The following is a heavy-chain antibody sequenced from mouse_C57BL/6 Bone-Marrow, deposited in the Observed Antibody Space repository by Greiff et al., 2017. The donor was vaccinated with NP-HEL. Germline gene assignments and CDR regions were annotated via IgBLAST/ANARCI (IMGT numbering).Heavy chain of an antibody. CDR2: INSDGGST. V-gene: IGHV5-2*01. CDR3: ARHYDYDDGWYFDV. Sequence: EVQGVESGGGLVQPGESLKLSCESNEYEFPSHDMSWVRKTPEKRLELVAAINSDGGSTYYPDTMERRFIISRDNTKKTLYLQMSSLRSDDTALYYCARHYDYDDGWYFDVWGTGTTVTVSS. J-gene: IGHJ1*03. D-gene: IGHD2-4*01. CDR1: EYEFPSHD.